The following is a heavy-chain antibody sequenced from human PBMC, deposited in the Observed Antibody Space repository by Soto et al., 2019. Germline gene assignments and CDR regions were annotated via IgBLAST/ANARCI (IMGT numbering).Heavy chain of an antibody. CDR1: GFMFNNHA. CDR2: MSGGVST. CDR3: ARDYNGNRNFDY. Sequence: EVQLLESGGGLVQPGGSLKLSCAASGFMFNNHAMTWVRQAPGKGLEWVSAMSGGVSTYYADSVKGRFTISRDNSKNALYLQMNSLRVEDTAMYYCARDYNGNRNFDYWGQGTLVTVSS. V-gene: IGHV3-23*01. J-gene: IGHJ4*02. D-gene: IGHD1-20*01.